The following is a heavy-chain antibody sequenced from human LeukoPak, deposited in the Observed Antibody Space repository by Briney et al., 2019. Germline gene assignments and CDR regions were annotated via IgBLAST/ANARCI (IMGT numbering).Heavy chain of an antibody. V-gene: IGHV3-23*01. Sequence: GGSLRLSCAASGFTFSSYAMSWVRQAPGKGLEWVSAISGSGGSTYYADSVKGRFTISRDNSKNTLYLQMNSLRAEDTAVYYCAKDQARVVPAAYQLDYWGQGTLVTVSS. D-gene: IGHD2-2*01. CDR3: AKDQARVVPAAYQLDY. J-gene: IGHJ4*02. CDR1: GFTFSSYA. CDR2: ISGSGGST.